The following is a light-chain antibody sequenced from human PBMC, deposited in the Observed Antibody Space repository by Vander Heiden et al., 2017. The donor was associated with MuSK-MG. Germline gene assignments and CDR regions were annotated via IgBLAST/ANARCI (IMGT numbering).Light chain of an antibody. CDR1: TSNLGAGYD. V-gene: IGLV1-40*01. CDR2: NNI. J-gene: IGLJ2*01. Sequence: QSVLTQPPPVSGAPGQRVTISCTWTTSNLGAGYDVHWCQQLTGTAPKLLIHNNINRPSGVPDRFSGSKSGTSASLAITGLQAEDEADYYCQSYDSSLRGSLFGGGTKLIVL. CDR3: QSYDSSLRGSL.